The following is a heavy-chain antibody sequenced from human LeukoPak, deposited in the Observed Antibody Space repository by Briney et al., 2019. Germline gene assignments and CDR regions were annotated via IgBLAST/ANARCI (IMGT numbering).Heavy chain of an antibody. CDR2: IYYSGST. CDR3: SRSPYYYGSGSYYNVWRPYDAFDI. V-gene: IGHV4-39*07. J-gene: IGHJ3*02. D-gene: IGHD3-10*01. Sequence: SETLSLTCTVSGGSISSSSYYWGWIRQPPGKGLEWIGSIYYSGSTYYNPSLKSRVTISVDTSKNQFSLKLSSVTAADTAVYYCSRSPYYYGSGSYYNVWRPYDAFDIWGQGTMVTVSS. CDR1: GGSISSSSYY.